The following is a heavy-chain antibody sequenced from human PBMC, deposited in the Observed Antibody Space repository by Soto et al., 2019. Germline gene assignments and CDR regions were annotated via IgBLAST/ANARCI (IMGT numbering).Heavy chain of an antibody. J-gene: IGHJ5*02. CDR3: ATRITVFGLLIPPFDP. CDR1: GGSVNGYY. Sequence: SETLSLTCAVYGGSVNGYYWNWIRQPPGKGLEWIGEINHTGGTHYNPSLKSRVTMSVDTSKNQFSLRLSSVTAADTAIYYCATRITVFGLLIPPFDPWGQGTQVTVYS. D-gene: IGHD3-3*01. V-gene: IGHV4-34*01. CDR2: INHTGGT.